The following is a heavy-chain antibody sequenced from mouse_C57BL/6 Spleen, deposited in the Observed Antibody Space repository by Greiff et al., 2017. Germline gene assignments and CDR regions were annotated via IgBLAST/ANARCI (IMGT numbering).Heavy chain of an antibody. D-gene: IGHD4-1*01. CDR3: ARHGTGFAY. CDR2: ISNLAYSI. CDR1: GFTFSDYG. V-gene: IGHV5-15*01. Sequence: EVQGVESGGGLVQPGGSLKLSCAASGFTFSDYGMAWVRQAPRKGPGWVAFISNLAYSIYYADTVTGRFTISRENAKNTLYLEMSSLRSEDTAMYYCARHGTGFAYWGQGTLVTVSA. J-gene: IGHJ3*01.